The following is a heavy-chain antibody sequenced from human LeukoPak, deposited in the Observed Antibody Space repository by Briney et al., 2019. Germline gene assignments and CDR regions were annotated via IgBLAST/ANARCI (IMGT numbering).Heavy chain of an antibody. CDR1: GFTFSSYA. V-gene: IGHV3-30-3*01. Sequence: GGSLRLSCAASGFTFSSYAMHWVRQAPGKGLEWVAVISYDGSNKYYADSVKGRFTISRDNSKNTLYLQMNSLRAEDTAVYYCARDRRPTYNWFDPWGQGTLVTVSS. CDR3: ARDRRPTYNWFDP. CDR2: ISYDGSNK. J-gene: IGHJ5*02.